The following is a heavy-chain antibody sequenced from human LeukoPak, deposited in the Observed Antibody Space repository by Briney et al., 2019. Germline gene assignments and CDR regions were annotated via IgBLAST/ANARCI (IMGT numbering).Heavy chain of an antibody. J-gene: IGHJ5*02. CDR2: ISAYNGNT. Sequence: ASVKVSCKASGYTFTSYGISWVRQAPGQGLEWMGWISAYNGNTNYAQKLQGRVTMTTDTSTSTAYMELRSLRPDDTAVYYCARDILAAASGWFDPWGQGTLVTVSS. V-gene: IGHV1-18*01. CDR3: ARDILAAASGWFDP. CDR1: GYTFTSYG. D-gene: IGHD6-13*01.